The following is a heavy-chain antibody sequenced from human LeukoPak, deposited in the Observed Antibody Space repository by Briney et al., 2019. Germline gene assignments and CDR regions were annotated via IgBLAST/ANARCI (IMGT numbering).Heavy chain of an antibody. J-gene: IGHJ6*03. CDR3: ANGNRCTSPNCLGYYYFYMDV. CDR1: GFTFSNYA. V-gene: IGHV3-23*01. CDR2: FSGSGGTT. Sequence: GGSLRLSCAASGFTFSNYAMNWVRQAPGRGLEWVSGFSGSGGTTYYADSVEGRFTISRDNSKNTLYLQMNSLRVEDTAVYYCANGNRCTSPNCLGYYYFYMDVWGKGTTVTVSS. D-gene: IGHD2-8*01.